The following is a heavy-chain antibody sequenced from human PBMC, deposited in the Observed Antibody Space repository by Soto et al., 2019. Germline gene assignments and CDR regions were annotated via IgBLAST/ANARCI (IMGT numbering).Heavy chain of an antibody. CDR2: ISSNGGST. J-gene: IGHJ5*02. Sequence: PGVSLRLSSAASGFIFSIYSNHWVRQAPGKGLEYVSAISSNGGSTYYANSVKGRFTISRDNSKNTLYLQMGSLRAEDMAVYYCARGGYSYGFWFDPWGQGT. CDR3: ARGGYSYGFWFDP. CDR1: GFIFSIYS. D-gene: IGHD5-18*01. V-gene: IGHV3-64*01.